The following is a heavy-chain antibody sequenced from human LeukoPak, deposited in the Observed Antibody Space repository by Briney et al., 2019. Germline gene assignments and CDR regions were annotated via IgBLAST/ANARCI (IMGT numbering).Heavy chain of an antibody. CDR1: GFTFSSYE. D-gene: IGHD4-11*01. CDR2: ISSSGSTI. V-gene: IGHV3-48*03. Sequence: GGSLRLSCAASGFTFSSYEMNWVRRAPGKGLEWVSYISSSGSTIYYAGSVEGRFTISRDNAKNSLYLQMNSLRAEDTAVYYCARVYSNYDPYDAFDIWGQGTMVTVSS. J-gene: IGHJ3*02. CDR3: ARVYSNYDPYDAFDI.